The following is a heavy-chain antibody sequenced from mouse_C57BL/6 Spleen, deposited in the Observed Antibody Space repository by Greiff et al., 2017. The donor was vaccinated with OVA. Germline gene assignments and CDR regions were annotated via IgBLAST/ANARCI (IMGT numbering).Heavy chain of an antibody. V-gene: IGHV3-1*01. CDR2: ISYSGST. CDR3: AREGSWGYYFDY. Sequence: EVKLVESGPGMVKPSQSLSLTCTVTGYSITSGYDWHWIRHFPGNKLEWMGYISYSGSTNYNPSLKSRISITHDTPKNHFFRKLNSVTTEDTATYYCAREGSWGYYFDYWGQGTTLTVSS. J-gene: IGHJ2*01. CDR1: GYSITSGYD.